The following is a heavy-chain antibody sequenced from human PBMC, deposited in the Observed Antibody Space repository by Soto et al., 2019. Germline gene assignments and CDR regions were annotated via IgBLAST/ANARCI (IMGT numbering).Heavy chain of an antibody. CDR3: AKDTRRSSSQYFDY. D-gene: IGHD6-6*01. CDR2: FGSGDTT. V-gene: IGHV3-23*01. CDR1: GFTFNTYA. Sequence: GGSLRLSCAASGFTFNTYAMAWVRQAPGRGLEWVSGFGSGDTTYYADSVKGRFTISRDNSKSTLYLQMNSLRAEDTAIYYCAKDTRRSSSQYFDYWGQGTLVTVST. J-gene: IGHJ4*02.